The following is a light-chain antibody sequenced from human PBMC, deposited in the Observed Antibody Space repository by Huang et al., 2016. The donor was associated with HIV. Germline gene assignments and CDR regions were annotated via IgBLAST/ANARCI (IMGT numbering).Light chain of an antibody. J-gene: IGKJ1*01. CDR1: QNISSD. CDR2: AAS. Sequence: DIQMTQFPSSLSASVGDRVAITCRASQNISSDLNWYQQKPGKAPKLLIYAASSLQSGVPSRFSGSGSGTDFTLTISSLQPADLATYFCQQSYSTLVAFGQGTKVEIK. CDR3: QQSYSTLVA. V-gene: IGKV1-39*01.